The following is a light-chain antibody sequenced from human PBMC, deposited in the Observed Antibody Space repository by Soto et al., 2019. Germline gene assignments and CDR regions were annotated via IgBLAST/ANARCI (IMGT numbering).Light chain of an antibody. CDR2: DAS. CDR1: QSVSSY. Sequence: EIVLTQSPATLSLSPGERATLSCRASQSVSSYLAWYQQKPGQAPRLLIYDASNRATGIPARFSGSGSGTDFTLTIGSLEPEDFAVYYCQQRSNRLTFGGGTKVEIK. CDR3: QQRSNRLT. J-gene: IGKJ4*01. V-gene: IGKV3-11*01.